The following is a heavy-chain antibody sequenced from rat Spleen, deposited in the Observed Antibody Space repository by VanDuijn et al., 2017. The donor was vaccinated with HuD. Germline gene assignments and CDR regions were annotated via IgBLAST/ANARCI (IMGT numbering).Heavy chain of an antibody. CDR3: ARNGNNYDWYFDF. Sequence: QVQLKESGPGLVQPSQTLSLTCTVSGFSLTNNSVSWTRQPPGKGLEWVGVMWSNGGTDYISAMRSRLSISRDTSKSQIFLKMNSLQTEDTGMYFCARNGNNYDWYFDFWGPGTMVTVSP. V-gene: IGHV2-47*01. CDR1: GFSLTNNS. J-gene: IGHJ1*01. CDR2: MWSNGGT. D-gene: IGHD1-10*01.